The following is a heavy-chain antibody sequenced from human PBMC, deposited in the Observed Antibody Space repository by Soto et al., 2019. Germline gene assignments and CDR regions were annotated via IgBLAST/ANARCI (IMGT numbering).Heavy chain of an antibody. D-gene: IGHD3-10*01. V-gene: IGHV4-59*01. J-gene: IGHJ5*02. CDR1: GGSIGSYY. CDR3: ARESAGSGKNNWFDP. CDR2: IHYTGST. Sequence: TLSLTCSVSGGSIGSYYWSWIRQPPGKGLEWIGFIHYTGSTKYNPSLKSRVTISVDTSQNQLSLTLSSVTAADTAVYYCARESAGSGKNNWFDPWGQGALVTVSS.